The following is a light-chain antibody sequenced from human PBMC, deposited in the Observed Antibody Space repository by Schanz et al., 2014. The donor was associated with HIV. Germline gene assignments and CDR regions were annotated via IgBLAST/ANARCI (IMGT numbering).Light chain of an antibody. V-gene: IGLV2-14*01. CDR3: SSHTTSSTLV. Sequence: QSALTQPPSASGSPGQSVTISCSGSNSDVGGYNYVSWYRQHPGKAPKLMIYEVNKRPSGVSNRFSGSKSGNTASLTMSGLQADDEADYFCSSHTTSSTLVFGGGTKLTVL. J-gene: IGLJ2*01. CDR2: EVN. CDR1: NSDVGGYNY.